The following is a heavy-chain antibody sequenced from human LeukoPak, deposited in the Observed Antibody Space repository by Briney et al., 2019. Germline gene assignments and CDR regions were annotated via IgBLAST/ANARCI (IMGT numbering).Heavy chain of an antibody. V-gene: IGHV3-23*01. J-gene: IGHJ3*02. CDR2: ISGSGGST. CDR1: GFTFSSYA. D-gene: IGHD3-10*02. Sequence: GGSLRLSCAASGFTFSSYAMSWVRQAPGKGLEWVSAISGSGGSTYYADSVKGRFTISRDNSKNTLYLQMNSLRAEDTAVYYCAKEMLGVPKLMRLADDAFDIWGQGTMVTVSS. CDR3: AKEMLGVPKLMRLADDAFDI.